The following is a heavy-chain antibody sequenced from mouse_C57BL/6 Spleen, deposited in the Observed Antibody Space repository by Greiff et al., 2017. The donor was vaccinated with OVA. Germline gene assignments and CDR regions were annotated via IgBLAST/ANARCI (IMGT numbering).Heavy chain of an antibody. CDR2: ISSGSSTI. V-gene: IGHV5-17*01. CDR1: GFTFSDYG. J-gene: IGHJ2*01. Sequence: EVKLVESGGGLVKPGGSLKLSCAASGFTFSDYGMHWVRQAPEKGLEWVAYISSGSSTIYYADTVKGRFTISRDNAKNTLFLQMTSLRSEDTAMYYCARAGGWLLPFDYWGQGTTLTVSS. CDR3: ARAGGWLLPFDY. D-gene: IGHD2-3*01.